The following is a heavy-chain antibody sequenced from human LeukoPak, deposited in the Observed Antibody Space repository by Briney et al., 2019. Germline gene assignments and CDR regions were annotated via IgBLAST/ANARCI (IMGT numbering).Heavy chain of an antibody. CDR2: FDPEDGET. V-gene: IGHV1-24*01. CDR3: ATDQDSSGYYELDY. J-gene: IGHJ4*02. Sequence: GASVKVSCKVSGYTLTELSMHWVRQAPGKGLEWMGGFDPEDGETIYAQKFQGRVTMTEDTSTDTAYMELSSLRSEDTAVYYCATDQDSSGYYELDYWGQGTLVTVSS. D-gene: IGHD3-22*01. CDR1: GYTLTELS.